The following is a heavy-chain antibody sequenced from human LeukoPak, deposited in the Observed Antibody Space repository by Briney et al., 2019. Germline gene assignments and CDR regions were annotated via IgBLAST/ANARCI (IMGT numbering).Heavy chain of an antibody. CDR1: GGSIRRSNW. D-gene: IGHD4/OR15-4a*01. Sequence: PSETLSLTCAVSGGSIRRSNWWSWVRQPPGKGLEWIGEIYHSGSTNYNPSLKSRVTISVDKSKNQFSLKLSSVTAADTAVYYCAQSGRATIDELEVFDIWGQGTMVTVSS. CDR2: IYHSGST. V-gene: IGHV4-4*02. J-gene: IGHJ3*02. CDR3: AQSGRATIDELEVFDI.